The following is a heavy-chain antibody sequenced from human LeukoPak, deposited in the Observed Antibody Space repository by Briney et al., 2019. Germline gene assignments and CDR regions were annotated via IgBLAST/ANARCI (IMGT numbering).Heavy chain of an antibody. J-gene: IGHJ4*02. V-gene: IGHV1-18*01. CDR1: GYTFTSYG. CDR3: ARDGEGKRTGSYHRFDY. CDR2: ISAYNGNT. Sequence: GASVKVSCRASGYTFTSYGISWVRQAPGQGLEWMGWISAYNGNTNYAQKLQGRVTMTTDTSTSTAYMELRSLRSDDTAVYYCARDGEGKRTGSYHRFDYWGQGTLVAVSS. D-gene: IGHD1-1*01.